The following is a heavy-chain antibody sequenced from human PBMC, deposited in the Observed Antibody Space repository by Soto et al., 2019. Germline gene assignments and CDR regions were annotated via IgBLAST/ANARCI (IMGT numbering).Heavy chain of an antibody. J-gene: IGHJ4*02. CDR1: GINFSFYW. Sequence: EVQLVESGGGLVQPGGSLRLSCAASGINFSFYWMSWVRQAPGKGLEWVANIKQDGSDKYYVDSVKGRFTISRDNAKNSLYLQMNSLRVDDTAVYYCARVPKEGNGWYGDYLDYWGQGILVTVSA. CDR2: IKQDGSDK. D-gene: IGHD6-19*01. CDR3: ARVPKEGNGWYGDYLDY. V-gene: IGHV3-7*03.